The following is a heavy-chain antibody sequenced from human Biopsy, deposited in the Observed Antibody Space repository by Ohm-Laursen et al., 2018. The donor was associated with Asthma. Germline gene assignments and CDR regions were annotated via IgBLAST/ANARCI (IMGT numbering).Heavy chain of an antibody. J-gene: IGHJ3*02. Sequence: SLRLSCAASGFTFGDYWMSWVRQVPGRGLEWVANIKHDGSENNHVDSVKGRFTISRDNAKNSLYLQMNSLRAEETAVYYCARARESSSWASAFDIWGQGTKVTVSS. CDR2: IKHDGSEN. CDR1: GFTFGDYW. D-gene: IGHD6-6*01. V-gene: IGHV3-7*01. CDR3: ARARESSSWASAFDI.